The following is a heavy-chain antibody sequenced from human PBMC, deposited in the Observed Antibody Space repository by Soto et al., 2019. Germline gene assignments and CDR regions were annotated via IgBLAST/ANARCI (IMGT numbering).Heavy chain of an antibody. CDR2: ISAYNGNT. V-gene: IGHV1-18*01. CDR3: ARDQGITGTTGTFDY. J-gene: IGHJ4*02. Sequence: ASVKVSCKASGYTFTSYGISWVRQAPGQGLEWMGWISAYNGNTNYAQKLQGRVTMTTDTSTSTAYMELRSLRSDDTAVYYCARDQGITGTTGTFDYWGQGTLVTVSS. D-gene: IGHD1-20*01. CDR1: GYTFTSYG.